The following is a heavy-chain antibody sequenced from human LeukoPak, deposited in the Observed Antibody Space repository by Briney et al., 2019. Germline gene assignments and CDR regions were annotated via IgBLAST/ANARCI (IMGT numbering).Heavy chain of an antibody. CDR3: GMSGDRVPLQDDVFDV. CDR2: IYPGDSGP. CDR1: GYSFTSYC. V-gene: IGHV5-51*01. D-gene: IGHD1-26*01. J-gene: IGHJ3*01. Sequence: GESLKISCKVSGYSFTSYCIGWVRQMPGKGLEWMGIIYPGDSGPTYSPTFQGQVTISVDKSISTAYLQWSSLQASDTAMYYCGMSGDRVPLQDDVFDVWGQGTMVTVST.